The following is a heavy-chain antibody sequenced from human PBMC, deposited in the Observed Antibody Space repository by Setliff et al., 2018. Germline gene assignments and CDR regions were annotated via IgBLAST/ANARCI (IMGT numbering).Heavy chain of an antibody. J-gene: IGHJ4*02. Sequence: ASVKVSCKASGYVFSAYYIYWVRQAPGQGLEWMGWINPNNGGTNYAPKFQGSVTMTRDTSISAVYMELHSVTSDDAAIYYCARAYTNMVHYFDHCGQGTLVTVSS. CDR2: INPNNGGT. V-gene: IGHV1-2*02. CDR1: GYVFSAYY. CDR3: ARAYTNMVHYFDH. D-gene: IGHD2-2*02.